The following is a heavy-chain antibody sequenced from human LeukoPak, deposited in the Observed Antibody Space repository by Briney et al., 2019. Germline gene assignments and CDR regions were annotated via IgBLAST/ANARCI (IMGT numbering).Heavy chain of an antibody. CDR2: MYTGGTT. CDR3: AKDEVPSGGELAS. D-gene: IGHD3-16*01. Sequence: GGSLRLSCAASGFTVSCTHMSWVRQAPGKGLEWVSAMYTGGTTYYADSVKGRFTISRDNSKNTLYLHMNSLRAEDTAVYYCAKDEVPSGGELASWGQGTLVTVSS. V-gene: IGHV3-53*01. J-gene: IGHJ4*02. CDR1: GFTVSCTH.